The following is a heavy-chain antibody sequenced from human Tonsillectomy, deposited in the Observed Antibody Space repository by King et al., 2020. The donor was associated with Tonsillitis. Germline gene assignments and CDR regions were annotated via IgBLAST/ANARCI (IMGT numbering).Heavy chain of an antibody. D-gene: IGHD3-9*01. CDR2: ISSNGGST. J-gene: IGHJ4*02. V-gene: IGHV3-64*01. CDR1: GFTFSSYA. CDR3: ARGGYYDILTGYYAPFDY. Sequence: DVQLVESGGGLVQPGGSLRVSCAASGFTFSSYAIHWVRQAPGKGLEYVSAISSNGGSTYYANSVKGRFTISRDNSKNTLYLQMGSLRAEDMAVYYCARGGYYDILTGYYAPFDYWGQGTLVTVSS.